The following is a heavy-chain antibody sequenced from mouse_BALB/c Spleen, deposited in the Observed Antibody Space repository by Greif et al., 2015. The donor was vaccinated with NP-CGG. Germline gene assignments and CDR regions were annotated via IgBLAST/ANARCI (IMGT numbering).Heavy chain of an antibody. V-gene: IGHV14-3*02. CDR3: ARESWRRGYYYAMDY. CDR2: IDPANGNT. Sequence: VQLQQSGAELVKPGASVKLSCTASGFNIKDTYMHWVKQRPEQGLEWIGRIDPANGNTKYDPKFQGKATITADTSSNTAYLQLSSLTAEDTAVYYCARESWRRGYYYAMDYWGQGTSVTVSS. J-gene: IGHJ4*01. CDR1: GFNIKDTY.